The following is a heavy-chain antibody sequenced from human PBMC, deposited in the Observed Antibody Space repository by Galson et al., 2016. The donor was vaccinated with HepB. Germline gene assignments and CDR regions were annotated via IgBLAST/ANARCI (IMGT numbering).Heavy chain of an antibody. CDR3: ARVVYGSGSYYRFYDY. V-gene: IGHV3-48*02. J-gene: IGHJ4*02. CDR2: ITSSSSLI. CDR1: GFNLNSYS. Sequence: SLRLSCAVFGFNLNSYSMNWVRQAPGKGLEWISYITSSSSLIFYADSVKGRFTISRDNARNSLYLQMNILRDEDTAVYYCARVVYGSGSYYRFYDYWGLGTLVTVSS. D-gene: IGHD3-10*01.